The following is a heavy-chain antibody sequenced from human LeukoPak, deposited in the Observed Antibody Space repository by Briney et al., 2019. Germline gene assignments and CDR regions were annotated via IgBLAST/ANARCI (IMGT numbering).Heavy chain of an antibody. CDR2: IDPSDSYT. D-gene: IGHD4-17*01. Sequence: GESLTISCKASGYSFTNHWISWVRQMPGKGLEWMGRIDPSDSYTKYSPSFEGHVTISVDKSISTAFLQWNSLKASDNAMYYCATGASKVTTDFANYWGQGTQVAVSS. CDR3: ATGASKVTTDFANY. CDR1: GYSFTNHW. J-gene: IGHJ4*02. V-gene: IGHV5-10-1*01.